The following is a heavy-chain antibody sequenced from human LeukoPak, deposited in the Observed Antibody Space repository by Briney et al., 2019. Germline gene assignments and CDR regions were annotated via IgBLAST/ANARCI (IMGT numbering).Heavy chain of an antibody. V-gene: IGHV3-30-3*01. CDR3: ARVFLERLTSGYFDN. J-gene: IGHJ4*02. Sequence: PGGSLRLSCAASGFTFSDYAMHWVRQGPGKGLEWVAVISDEGDQKYYGDSVKGRFTISRDNPKNTLYLQMNSLRDDDTAVYYCARVFLERLTSGYFDNWGQGTLVTVSP. CDR1: GFTFSDYA. CDR2: ISDEGDQK. D-gene: IGHD3-3*01.